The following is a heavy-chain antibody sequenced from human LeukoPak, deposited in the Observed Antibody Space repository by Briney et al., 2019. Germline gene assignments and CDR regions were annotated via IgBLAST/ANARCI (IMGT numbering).Heavy chain of an antibody. Sequence: GGSLRLPCVGSGFTFRDYWMSWVPQAPGKGLEWVANIKQDGSEKAYVDPLRGQFNISRDNAKNSLYLQMNSLRAEDTAVYYCERWRELMRNFDWWGQGTLVTVSS. CDR3: ERWRELMRNFDW. V-gene: IGHV3-7*01. CDR1: GFTFRDYW. D-gene: IGHD2/OR15-2a*01. J-gene: IGHJ4*02. CDR2: IKQDGSEK.